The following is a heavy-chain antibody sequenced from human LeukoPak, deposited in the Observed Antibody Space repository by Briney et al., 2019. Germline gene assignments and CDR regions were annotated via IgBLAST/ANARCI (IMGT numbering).Heavy chain of an antibody. V-gene: IGHV3-23*01. J-gene: IGHJ4*02. Sequence: PGGSLRLSCAASGFTFSSYAMSWVRQAPGKGLEWVSAISGSGGSTYYADSVKCRFTISRDNSKNTLYLQMNSLRAEDTAVYYCAKKISRITMVRGVISLDYWGQGTLVTVSS. D-gene: IGHD3-10*01. CDR2: ISGSGGST. CDR3: AKKISRITMVRGVISLDY. CDR1: GFTFSSYA.